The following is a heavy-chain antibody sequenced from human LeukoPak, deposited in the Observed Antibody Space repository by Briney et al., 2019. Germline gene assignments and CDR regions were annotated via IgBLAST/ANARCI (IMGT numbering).Heavy chain of an antibody. CDR1: GGSISGYY. CDR2: INHSGST. J-gene: IGHJ4*02. CDR3: ARVDYGDYSKDFDH. V-gene: IGHV4-34*01. D-gene: IGHD4-17*01. Sequence: SETLSLTCTVSGGSISGYYWSWIRQPPGKGLEWIGEINHSGSTNYNPSLKSRVTISVDTSKNQFSLKLNSVTAADTAVYFCARVDYGDYSKDFDHWGRGTLVTVSS.